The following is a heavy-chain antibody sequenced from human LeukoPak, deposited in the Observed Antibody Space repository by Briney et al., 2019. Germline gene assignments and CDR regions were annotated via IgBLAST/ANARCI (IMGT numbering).Heavy chain of an antibody. V-gene: IGHV3-9*01. D-gene: IGHD3-10*01. Sequence: GGSLRLSCAAPGFTFDDYAMHWVRQAPGKGLEWVSGISWNSGTIGYADSVKGRFTISRDNAKNSLYLQMNSLRAVDTALYYCAKDGGSGSYDDFDYWGQGTLVTVSS. CDR3: AKDGGSGSYDDFDY. J-gene: IGHJ4*02. CDR2: ISWNSGTI. CDR1: GFTFDDYA.